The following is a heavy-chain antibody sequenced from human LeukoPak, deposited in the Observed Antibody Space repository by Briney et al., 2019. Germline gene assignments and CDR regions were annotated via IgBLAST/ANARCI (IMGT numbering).Heavy chain of an antibody. CDR2: ISSSGSTI. CDR1: GGSFSGYY. D-gene: IGHD2-15*01. J-gene: IGHJ4*02. V-gene: IGHV3-11*04. CDR3: ARDCSGGSCSNY. Sequence: LSLTCAVYGGSFSGYYWSWIRQAPGKGLEWVSYISSSGSTIYYADSVKGRFTISRDNAKNSLYLQMNSLRAEDTAVYYCARDCSGGSCSNYWGQGTLVTVSS.